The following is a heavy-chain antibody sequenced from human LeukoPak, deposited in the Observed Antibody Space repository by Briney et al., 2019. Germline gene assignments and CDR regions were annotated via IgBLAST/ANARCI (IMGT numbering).Heavy chain of an antibody. J-gene: IGHJ4*02. Sequence: SETLSLTCTVSGGSISSYYWSWIRQPPGKGLEWIGYIYYSGSTNYNPSLKSRVTISVDTSKNQFSLKLSSVAAADTAVYYCARDVGYYFDYWGQGTLVTVSS. CDR1: GGSISSYY. V-gene: IGHV4-59*01. CDR3: ARDVGYYFDY. CDR2: IYYSGST.